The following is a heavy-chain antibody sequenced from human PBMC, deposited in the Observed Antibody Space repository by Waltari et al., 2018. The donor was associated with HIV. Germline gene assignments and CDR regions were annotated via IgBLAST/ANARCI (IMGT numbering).Heavy chain of an antibody. CDR3: ARESDAVCLDY. J-gene: IGHJ4*02. V-gene: IGHV3-21*01. D-gene: IGHD2-8*01. CDR1: GFIFSSYS. Sequence: EVQLVESGGGLVKPGGSLRLSCAASGFIFSSYSMNWVRQAPGKGLEWVSSISSSSTYKYYADSVKGRFTISRDNAKNSLYLQMNSLRAEDTAVYYCARESDAVCLDYWGQGTLVTVSS. CDR2: ISSSSTYK.